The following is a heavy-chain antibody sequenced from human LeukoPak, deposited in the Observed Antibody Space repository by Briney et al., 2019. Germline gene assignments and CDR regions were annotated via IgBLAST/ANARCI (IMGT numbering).Heavy chain of an antibody. CDR1: GFTLSSYS. D-gene: IGHD2-21*01. CDR3: ARDVLFSVAHCPSY. V-gene: IGHV3-48*01. J-gene: IGHJ4*02. Sequence: PGGSLRLSCAAAGFTLSSYSMNWDRQAPGKGLEWVSYISSDTTTIYYADSVKGRFTISRDNGKNSLYLQMNSLRAEDTAVYYCARDVLFSVAHCPSYWGQGTLVTVSS. CDR2: ISSDTTTI.